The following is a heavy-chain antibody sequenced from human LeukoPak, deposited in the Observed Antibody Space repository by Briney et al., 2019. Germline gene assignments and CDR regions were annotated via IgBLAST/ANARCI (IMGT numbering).Heavy chain of an antibody. V-gene: IGHV1-18*01. CDR2: ISAYNGNT. CDR3: ARGSYFDY. J-gene: IGHJ4*02. Sequence: WASVKVSCKASGYTFTSYGISWVRQAPGQGLEWMGWISAYNGNTNYAQKLQGRVTMTSNTSISTAYMELSSLRSEDTAVYYCARGSYFDYWGQGTLVTVSS. CDR1: GYTFTSYG.